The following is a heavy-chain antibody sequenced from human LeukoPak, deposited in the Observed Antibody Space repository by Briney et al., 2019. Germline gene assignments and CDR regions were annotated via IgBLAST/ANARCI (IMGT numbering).Heavy chain of an antibody. Sequence: SETLSLTCTVSGGSISSGGYYWSWIRQHPGKGLEWIGCIYHSGTTYYNPSLKSRITISVDTSKNQFSLKLSSVTAADTAVYFCARDRGGSYRYYGMDVWGQGTTVTVSS. CDR3: ARDRGGSYRYYGMDV. CDR2: IYHSGTT. CDR1: GGSISSGGYY. J-gene: IGHJ6*02. V-gene: IGHV4-31*03. D-gene: IGHD1-26*01.